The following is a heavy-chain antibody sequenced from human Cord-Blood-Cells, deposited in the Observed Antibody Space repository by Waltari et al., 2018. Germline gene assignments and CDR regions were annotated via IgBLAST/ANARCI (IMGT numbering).Heavy chain of an antibody. V-gene: IGHV4-39*01. Sequence: QLQLQESGPGLVTPSETLSLTCTVSGGAISSSSSYWGWTRQPPGKGLEWIGSIYYSGSTYYNPSLKSRVTISVDTSKNQFYLKLSSVTAADTAVYYCARATISGSYFDYWGQGTLVTVSS. CDR3: ARATISGSYFDY. CDR1: GGAISSSSSY. J-gene: IGHJ4*02. CDR2: IYYSGST. D-gene: IGHD1-26*01.